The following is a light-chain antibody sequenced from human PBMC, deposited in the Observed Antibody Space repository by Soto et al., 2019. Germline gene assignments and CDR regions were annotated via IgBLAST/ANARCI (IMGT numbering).Light chain of an antibody. V-gene: IGKV3-20*01. J-gene: IGKJ1*01. Sequence: EIVLTQSPGTLSLSPGEGATLSCRASQTVRSTSLAWYQRRPGQAPRLLIYGASTRATGIPDRFSGSGSETDFTLTINRLEPEDFAVYYCQQYGSSSWTFGQGTKVEIK. CDR3: QQYGSSSWT. CDR1: QTVRSTS. CDR2: GAS.